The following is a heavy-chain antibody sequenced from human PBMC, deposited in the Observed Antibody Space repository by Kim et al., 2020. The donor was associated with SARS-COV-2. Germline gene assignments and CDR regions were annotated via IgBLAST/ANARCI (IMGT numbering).Heavy chain of an antibody. CDR2: FDPEDGET. J-gene: IGHJ3*02. V-gene: IGHV1-24*01. CDR3: ATIVPPRGVIITKAFDI. CDR1: GYTLTELS. D-gene: IGHD3-10*01. Sequence: ASVKVSCKVSGYTLTELSMHWVRQAPGKGLEWMGGFDPEDGETIYAQKFQGRVTMTEDTSTDTAYMELSSLRSEDTAVYYCATIVPPRGVIITKAFDIWGQGTMVTVSS.